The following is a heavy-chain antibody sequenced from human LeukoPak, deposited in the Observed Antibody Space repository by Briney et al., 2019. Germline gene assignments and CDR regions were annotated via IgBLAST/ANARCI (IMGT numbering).Heavy chain of an antibody. CDR3: ARGWSYPYYFDY. V-gene: IGHV4-38-2*01. CDR1: GYSISSGYY. Sequence: SETLSLTCAVSGYSISSGYYWGWIRQPPGKGLEWIGTIYHSETTYYNPSLKGRVTISVDTSKNQFSLKLSSVTAADTAVYYCARGWSYPYYFDYWGQGTLVTVSS. J-gene: IGHJ4*02. CDR2: IYHSETT. D-gene: IGHD1-26*01.